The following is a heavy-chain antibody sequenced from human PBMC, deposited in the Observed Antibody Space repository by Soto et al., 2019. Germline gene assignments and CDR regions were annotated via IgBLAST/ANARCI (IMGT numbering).Heavy chain of an antibody. V-gene: IGHV4-59*01. Sequence: SETLSLTCTVSGGYISSYYWSWIRQPPGKGLEWIGYIYYSGSTNYNPSLKSRVTISVDTSKNQFSLKLSSVTAADTAVYYCARVASGGWYGYYFDYWGQGTLVTVSS. CDR2: IYYSGST. D-gene: IGHD6-19*01. CDR1: GGYISSYY. J-gene: IGHJ4*02. CDR3: ARVASGGWYGYYFDY.